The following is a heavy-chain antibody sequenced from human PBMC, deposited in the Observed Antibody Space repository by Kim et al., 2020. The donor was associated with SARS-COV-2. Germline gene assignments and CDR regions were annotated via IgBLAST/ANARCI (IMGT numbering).Heavy chain of an antibody. CDR1: GFTFSSYG. J-gene: IGHJ4*02. CDR3: AKGTTVVTPGYFDY. CDR2: ISYDGSNK. Sequence: GGSLRLSCAASGFTFSSYGMHWVRQAPGKGLEWVAVISYDGSNKYYADSVKGRFTISRDNSKNTLYLQMNSLRAEDTAVYYCAKGTTVVTPGYFDYWGQGTLVTVSS. D-gene: IGHD4-17*01. V-gene: IGHV3-30*18.